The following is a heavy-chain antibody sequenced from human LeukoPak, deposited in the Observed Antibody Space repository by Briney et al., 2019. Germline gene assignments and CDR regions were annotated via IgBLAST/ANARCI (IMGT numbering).Heavy chain of an antibody. Sequence: ASVKVSCKASGYTFTSYDISWVRQAPGQGLEWMGWISAYNGNTNYAQKLQGRVTMTTDTSTSTAYMELRSLRSDDTAVYYCARAPSVAGTTGYWGQGTLVTVSS. CDR3: ARAPSVAGTTGY. CDR1: GYTFTSYD. D-gene: IGHD6-19*01. V-gene: IGHV1-18*01. J-gene: IGHJ4*02. CDR2: ISAYNGNT.